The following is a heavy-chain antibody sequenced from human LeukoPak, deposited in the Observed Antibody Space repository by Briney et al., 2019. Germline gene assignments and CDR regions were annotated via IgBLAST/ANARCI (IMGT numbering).Heavy chain of an antibody. CDR3: VRDKWRSGYSNTFDM. Sequence: PGGSLRLSCAASGFTFNTYAMNWVRQAPGKGLEWVAVIWYDGSNKYYAESVKGRFTISRDNSKNTLYLQMNSLRAEDTAVYYCVRDKWRSGYSNTFDMWGQGTMVTVSS. CDR1: GFTFNTYA. J-gene: IGHJ3*02. V-gene: IGHV3-33*01. D-gene: IGHD3-22*01. CDR2: IWYDGSNK.